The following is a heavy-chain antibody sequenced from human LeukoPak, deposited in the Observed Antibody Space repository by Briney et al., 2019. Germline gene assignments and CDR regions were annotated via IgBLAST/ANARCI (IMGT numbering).Heavy chain of an antibody. J-gene: IGHJ6*02. CDR1: GGSISSSRYH. CDR3: AGRRGGGYSYGRYYYYDMDV. Sequence: KTSETLSLTCTVSGGSISSSRYHWDWIRQPPGKGLEWTGSIYYSGSTYYNPSLKSRVTISVDTSKNQFSLKLSSVTAADTAVYYCAGRRGGGYSYGRYYYYDMDVWGQGTTVTVSS. V-gene: IGHV4-39*01. CDR2: IYYSGST. D-gene: IGHD5-18*01.